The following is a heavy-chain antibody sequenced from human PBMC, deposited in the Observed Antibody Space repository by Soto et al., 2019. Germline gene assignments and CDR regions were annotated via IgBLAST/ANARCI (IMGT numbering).Heavy chain of an antibody. D-gene: IGHD6-19*01. CDR2: IWYDGSNK. Sequence: QVQLVESGGGVVQPGRSLRLFCAASGFTFSSYGMHWVRQAPGKGLEWVAVIWYDGSNKYYADSVKGRFTISRDNSKNTLYLQMNSLRAEDTAVYYCARQAVAGPNWFDPWGQGTLVTVSS. CDR3: ARQAVAGPNWFDP. CDR1: GFTFSSYG. V-gene: IGHV3-33*01. J-gene: IGHJ5*02.